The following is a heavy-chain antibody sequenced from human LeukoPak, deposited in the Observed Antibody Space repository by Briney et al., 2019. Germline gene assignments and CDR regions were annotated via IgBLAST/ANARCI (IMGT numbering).Heavy chain of an antibody. J-gene: IGHJ5*02. CDR3: ARPDSSGWYGGWFDP. V-gene: IGHV4-39*01. CDR1: GYSISSSSYY. D-gene: IGHD6-19*01. CDR2: IYYSGST. Sequence: SETLSLTCTVSGYSISSSSYYWGWIRQPPGKGLEWIGSIYYSGSTYYNPSLKSRVTISVDTSKNQFSLKLSSVTAADTAVYYCARPDSSGWYGGWFDPWGQGTLVTVSS.